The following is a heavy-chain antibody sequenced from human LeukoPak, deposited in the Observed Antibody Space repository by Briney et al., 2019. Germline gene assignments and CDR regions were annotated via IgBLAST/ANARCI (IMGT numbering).Heavy chain of an antibody. V-gene: IGHV1-2*02. CDR2: INAKSGDT. J-gene: IGHJ4*02. D-gene: IGHD2-8*02. CDR1: GCTFTDYY. Sequence: ASVKVSCKASGCTFTDYYMHWVRQAPGQGLEWMGWINAKSGDTKYAQKFQARVTMTRDTSITTTYMEVSRLSSDDTAVYYCARQNTGQLDYWGQGTLVTVSS. CDR3: ARQNTGQLDY.